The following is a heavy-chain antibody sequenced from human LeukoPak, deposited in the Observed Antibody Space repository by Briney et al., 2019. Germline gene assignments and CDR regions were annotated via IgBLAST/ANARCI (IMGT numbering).Heavy chain of an antibody. CDR1: GYSFTSYW. Sequence: TGESLKISCKGSGYSFTSYWIGWVRQMPGKGLEWMGIIYPGDSDTRYSPSFQGQVTISADKSISTAYLQWSSLKASDTAMYYCARLPPRYFDWLLPYYFDYWGQGTLVTVSS. J-gene: IGHJ4*02. CDR3: ARLPPRYFDWLLPYYFDY. CDR2: IYPGDSDT. V-gene: IGHV5-51*01. D-gene: IGHD3-9*01.